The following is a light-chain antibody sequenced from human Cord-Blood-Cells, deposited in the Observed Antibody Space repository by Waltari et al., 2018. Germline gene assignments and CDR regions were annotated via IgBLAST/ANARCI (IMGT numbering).Light chain of an antibody. Sequence: DIQMTQSPSSLSASVGDRVTITCRASQSISSYLNWYQQKPGKAPKLLIDAASSLQSVVPSRFSDSVSGTDFTLTISSLQPEDFATYYCQQSDSTPWTFGQGTKVEIK. CDR2: AAS. J-gene: IGKJ1*01. V-gene: IGKV1-39*01. CDR1: QSISSY. CDR3: QQSDSTPWT.